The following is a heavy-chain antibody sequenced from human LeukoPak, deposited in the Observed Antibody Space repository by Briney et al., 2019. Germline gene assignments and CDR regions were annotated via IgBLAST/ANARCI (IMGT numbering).Heavy chain of an antibody. CDR3: ARDRRGEKDFDV. V-gene: IGHV3-53*04. J-gene: IGHJ3*01. CDR2: IYADGYT. Sequence: GGSLRLSCAASGISVSNDYMSWVRQAPGKGLEWVSAIYADGYTRDAASVKGRFSISRHNSKNTVYLQMDNLRPEDTAVYYCARDRRGEKDFDVWGPGTMVTVSS. CDR1: GISVSNDY.